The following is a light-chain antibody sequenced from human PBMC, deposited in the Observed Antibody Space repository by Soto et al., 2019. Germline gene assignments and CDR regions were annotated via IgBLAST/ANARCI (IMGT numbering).Light chain of an antibody. V-gene: IGLV2-23*01. CDR1: SSYVGSYNL. CDR3: CSYAGSSTWV. J-gene: IGLJ3*02. Sequence: QSALTQPASVSGSPGQSITISCTGTSSYVGSYNLVSWYQQHPGKAPKLMIYEGSKRPSGVSNRFSGSKSGNTASLTISGLQAEDGADYYCCSYAGSSTWVFGGGTKLTVL. CDR2: EGS.